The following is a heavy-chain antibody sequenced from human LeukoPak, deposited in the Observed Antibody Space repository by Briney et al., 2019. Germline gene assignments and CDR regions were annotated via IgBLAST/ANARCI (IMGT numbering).Heavy chain of an antibody. CDR1: GGSISSGGYY. Sequence: SETLSLTCTVSGGSISSGGYYWSWIRQHPGKGLEWIGYIYYSGSTYYNPSLKSRVTISVDTSKNQFSLKLSSVTAADTAVYYCARALTILVDYWGQGTLVTISS. D-gene: IGHD3-3*01. J-gene: IGHJ4*02. CDR2: IYYSGST. V-gene: IGHV4-31*03. CDR3: ARALTILVDY.